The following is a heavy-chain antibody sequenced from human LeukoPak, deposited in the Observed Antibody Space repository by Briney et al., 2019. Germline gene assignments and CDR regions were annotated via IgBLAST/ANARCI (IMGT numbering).Heavy chain of an antibody. V-gene: IGHV3-53*01. CDR1: GFTVSSNY. D-gene: IGHD3-22*01. CDR3: AKGTNYDSSGYYFEYFQH. CDR2: IYSGGST. Sequence: PGGSLRLSCAASGFTVSSNYMSWVRQAPGKGLEWVSVIYSGGSTFYADSVKGRFSISRDNSKNTLYLQMNSLRAEDTAVYYCAKGTNYDSSGYYFEYFQHWGQGTLVTVSS. J-gene: IGHJ1*01.